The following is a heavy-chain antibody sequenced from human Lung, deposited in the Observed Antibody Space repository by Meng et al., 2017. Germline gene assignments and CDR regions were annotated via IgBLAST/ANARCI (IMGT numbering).Heavy chain of an antibody. CDR3: ARSQQWLDS. CDR1: GDSVSSNSAA. V-gene: IGHV6-1*01. J-gene: IGHJ4*02. CDR2: TNYRSKWYN. D-gene: IGHD6-19*01. Sequence: HVHLHQSGPGLVKPSETLSLTCAISGDSVSSNSAAWYWIRQSPSRGLEWLGRTNYRSKWYNGYAVSVRSRITTNPDTSKNQFSLQLNSVTPADTAVYYCARSQQWLDSWGQGTLVTVSS.